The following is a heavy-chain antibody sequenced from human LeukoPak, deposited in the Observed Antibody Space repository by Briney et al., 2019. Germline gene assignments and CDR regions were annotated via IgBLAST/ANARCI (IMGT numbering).Heavy chain of an antibody. J-gene: IGHJ4*02. CDR1: GFTFSSYS. Sequence: PGGSLRLSCAASGFTFSSYSMNWVRQAPGKGLEWVSYISSSSSTIYYADSVKGRFTISRDNAKNSLYLQMNSLRAEDTAVYYCARELTIFDVGYWGQGTLVTVSS. CDR2: ISSSSSTI. D-gene: IGHD3-3*01. CDR3: ARELTIFDVGY. V-gene: IGHV3-48*01.